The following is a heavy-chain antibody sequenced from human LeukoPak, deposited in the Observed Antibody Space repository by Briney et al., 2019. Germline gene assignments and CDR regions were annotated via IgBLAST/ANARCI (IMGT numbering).Heavy chain of an antibody. D-gene: IGHD2-15*01. CDR2: INPNSGGT. J-gene: IGHJ4*02. CDR1: GYTFTGYY. CDR3: ARCCSGGSCYDKEDY. Sequence: GASVKVSCKASGYTFTGYYMHWVRQAPGQGLEWMGWINPNSGGTNYAQKFQGRVTMTRDTSISTAYMELSRLRSDDTAVYYCARCCSGGSCYDKEDYWGQGTLVTVSS. V-gene: IGHV1-2*02.